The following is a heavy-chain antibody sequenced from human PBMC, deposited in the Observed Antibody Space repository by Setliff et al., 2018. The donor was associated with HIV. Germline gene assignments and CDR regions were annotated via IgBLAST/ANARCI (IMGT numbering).Heavy chain of an antibody. V-gene: IGHV3-21*01. J-gene: IGHJ6*02. CDR2: ISIGSGAAI. Sequence: PSETLSLTCAVSGGSISSNWWSWVRQAPGRGLEWVSSISIGSGAAIYYAESVQGRFTVSRDNSKNSLYLQMNSLRVEDTAVYYCARDYLYYNMYNGSPVYGMDVWGQGTTVTVSS. D-gene: IGHD3-10*01. CDR1: GGSISSNW. CDR3: ARDYLYYNMYNGSPVYGMDV.